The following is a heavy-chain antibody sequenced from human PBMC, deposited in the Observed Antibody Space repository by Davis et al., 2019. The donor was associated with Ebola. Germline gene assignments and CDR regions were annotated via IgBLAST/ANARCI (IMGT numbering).Heavy chain of an antibody. CDR1: GFTFSSYS. D-gene: IGHD3-3*01. V-gene: IGHV3-21*04. CDR3: ARARGYYDFWSYYYMDV. CDR2: ISSSSSYI. Sequence: GESLKISCAASGFTFSSYSMNWVRQAPGKGLEWVSSISSSSSYIYYADSVKGRFTISRDNAKNSLYLQMNSLRAEDTAVYYCARARGYYDFWSYYYMDVWGKGTTVTVSS. J-gene: IGHJ6*03.